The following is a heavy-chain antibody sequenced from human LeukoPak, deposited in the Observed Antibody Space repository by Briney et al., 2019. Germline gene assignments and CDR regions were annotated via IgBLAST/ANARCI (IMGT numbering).Heavy chain of an antibody. Sequence: PSETLSLTCTVSGGSISSSSYYWGWIRQPPGKGLEWIGSIYYSGSTYYNPSLKSRVTISVDTSKNQFSLKLSSVTAADTAVYYCAREGIAAAGWFDPWGQGTLVTVSS. CDR3: AREGIAAAGWFDP. J-gene: IGHJ5*02. D-gene: IGHD6-13*01. CDR1: GGSISSSSYY. V-gene: IGHV4-39*07. CDR2: IYYSGST.